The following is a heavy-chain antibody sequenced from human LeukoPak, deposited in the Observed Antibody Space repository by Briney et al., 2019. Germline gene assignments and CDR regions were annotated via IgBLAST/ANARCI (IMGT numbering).Heavy chain of an antibody. CDR1: GYTFTSYD. Sequence: ASVKVSCKASGYTFTSYDINWVRQATGQGLEWMGWMNPNSGNTGYAQKLQGRATMTRNTSISTAYMELSSLRSEDTAVYYCARGLMIAVDRGHWGQGTLVTVSS. D-gene: IGHD3-22*01. CDR2: MNPNSGNT. J-gene: IGHJ4*02. CDR3: ARGLMIAVDRGH. V-gene: IGHV1-8*01.